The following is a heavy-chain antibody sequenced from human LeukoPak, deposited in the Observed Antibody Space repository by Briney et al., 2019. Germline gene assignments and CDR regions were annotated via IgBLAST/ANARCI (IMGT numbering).Heavy chain of an antibody. D-gene: IGHD3-22*01. CDR1: GFTFRSYA. J-gene: IGHJ4*02. Sequence: GGSLRLSCAASGFTFRSYAMSWVRQAPGKGLEWVSAISGSGGSTYYADSVKGRFTISRDNSKNTLYLQMNSLRAEDTAVYYCASHHYYDSSGQDDYFDYWGQGTLVTVSS. CDR3: ASHHYYDSSGQDDYFDY. CDR2: ISGSGGST. V-gene: IGHV3-23*01.